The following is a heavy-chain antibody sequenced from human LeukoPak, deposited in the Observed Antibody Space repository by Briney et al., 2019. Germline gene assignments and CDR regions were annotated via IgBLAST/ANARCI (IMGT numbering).Heavy chain of an antibody. Sequence: MSSETLSLTCAVYGGSFSGYYWSWIRQPPGKGLEWIGEINHSGSTNYNPSLKSRVTISVDTSKNQFSLKLSSVTAADTTVYYCARGIKRLVPYYYYMDVWGKGTTVTVSS. CDR1: GGSFSGYY. D-gene: IGHD6-6*01. J-gene: IGHJ6*03. CDR3: ARGIKRLVPYYYYMDV. V-gene: IGHV4-34*01. CDR2: INHSGST.